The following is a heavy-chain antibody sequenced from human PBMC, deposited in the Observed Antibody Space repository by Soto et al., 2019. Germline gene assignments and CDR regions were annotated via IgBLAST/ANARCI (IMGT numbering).Heavy chain of an antibody. J-gene: IGHJ4*02. V-gene: IGHV3-53*01. D-gene: IGHD3-10*01. Sequence: EVQLVESGGGLIQPGGSLKLSCAASGFTVGNNYMSWVRQAPGKGLEWVSLISSTGTTKSADSVKGRFTVSKGNAKNTLYLQMNRLRAEETAVYYCAKDGRGSGSHYNSFGYWGQGTLVTVSS. CDR2: ISSTGTT. CDR1: GFTVGNNY. CDR3: AKDGRGSGSHYNSFGY.